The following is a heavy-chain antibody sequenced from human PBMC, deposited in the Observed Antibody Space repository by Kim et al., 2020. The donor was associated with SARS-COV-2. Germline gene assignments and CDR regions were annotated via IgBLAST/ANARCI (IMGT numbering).Heavy chain of an antibody. V-gene: IGHV3-30*04. D-gene: IGHD6-13*01. CDR3: ARDSIAAPKYYFDY. CDR2: ISYDGSNK. Sequence: GGSLRLSCAASGFTFSSYAMHWVRQAPGKGLEWVAVISYDGSNKYYADSVKGRFTISRDNSKNTLYLQMNSLRAEDTAVYYCARDSIAAPKYYFDYWGQG. CDR1: GFTFSSYA. J-gene: IGHJ4*02.